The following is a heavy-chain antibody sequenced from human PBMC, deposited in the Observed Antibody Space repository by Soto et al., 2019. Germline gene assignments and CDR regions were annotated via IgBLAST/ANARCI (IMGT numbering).Heavy chain of an antibody. CDR2: ISSSGTGI. CDR1: GFTFSDYY. CDR3: ARAYSDAFDI. D-gene: IGHD2-15*01. V-gene: IGHV3-11*01. J-gene: IGHJ3*02. Sequence: GGSLRLACAASGFTFSDYYMTWIRQAPGKGLEWVSYISSSGTGIYYADSMKGRFTISRDNAKKSLYLQMSSLRAEDTAVYYCARAYSDAFDIWGQGAMVTVSS.